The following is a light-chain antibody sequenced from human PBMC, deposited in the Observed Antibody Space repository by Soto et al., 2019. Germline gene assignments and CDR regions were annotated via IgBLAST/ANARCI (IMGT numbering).Light chain of an antibody. V-gene: IGKV1-39*01. Sequence: DIQMTQSPSSLSASVGDRVTITCRASQSISNYLNWYQHKPGKAPKLLIYAASSLQSGAPSRFIGSGSGTDFTLTISSLQPEDFATFFCQQSFSFPPTFGQWTKLEIK. J-gene: IGKJ2*01. CDR1: QSISNY. CDR2: AAS. CDR3: QQSFSFPPT.